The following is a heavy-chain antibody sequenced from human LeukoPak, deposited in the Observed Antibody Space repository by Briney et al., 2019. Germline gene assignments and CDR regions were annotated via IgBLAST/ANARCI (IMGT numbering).Heavy chain of an antibody. CDR2: INHSGST. V-gene: IGHV4-34*01. CDR3: ARDSSDAFDI. J-gene: IGHJ3*02. D-gene: IGHD3-22*01. Sequence: SETLSLTCTVSGGSISSYYWSWIRQPPGKGLEWIGEINHSGSTNYNPSLKSRVTISVDTSKNQFSLKLSSVTAADTAVYYCARDSSDAFDIWGQGTMVTVSS. CDR1: GGSISSYY.